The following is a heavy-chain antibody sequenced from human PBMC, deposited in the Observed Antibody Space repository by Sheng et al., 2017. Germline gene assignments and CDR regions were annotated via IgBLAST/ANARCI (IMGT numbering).Heavy chain of an antibody. D-gene: IGHD6-13*01. CDR3: ATPSQMSWYPFDY. J-gene: IGHJ4*02. CDR1: GYTFTGYY. CDR2: INPDNGVT. V-gene: IGHV1-2*02. Sequence: QVQLVQSGAEVRRPGASVKVSCKTSGYTFTGYYLHWLRQAPGQGLEWLGWINPDNGVTNYAQTFQGRVTMTRDTSISTAYMELSSLTSDDTAVYYCATPSQMSWYPFDYWGQGTLVTVSS.